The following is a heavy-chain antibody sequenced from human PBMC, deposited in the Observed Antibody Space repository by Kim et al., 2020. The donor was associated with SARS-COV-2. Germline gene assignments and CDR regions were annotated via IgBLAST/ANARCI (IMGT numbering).Heavy chain of an antibody. CDR3: TYDFWSGYPRVRPRGHV. CDR2: ISGSGGST. Sequence: GGSLRLSCAASGFTFSSYAMSWVRQAPGKGLEWVSAISGSGGSTYYADSVKGRFTISRDNSKNTLYLQMNSLRAEDTAVYYCTYDFWSGYPRVRPRGHVWGKGTTVTVSS. J-gene: IGHJ6*04. V-gene: IGHV3-23*01. D-gene: IGHD3-3*01. CDR1: GFTFSSYA.